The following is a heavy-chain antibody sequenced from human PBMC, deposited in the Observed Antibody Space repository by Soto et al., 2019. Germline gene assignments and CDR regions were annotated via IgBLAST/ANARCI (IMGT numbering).Heavy chain of an antibody. CDR1: GGSISSNY. CDR2: IYYSGST. Sequence: SETLSLTCTVSGGSISSNYWSWIRQPPGKGLEWIGYIYYSGSTNYNPSLKSRVTISVNTSKNQFSLKLSSVTAADTAVYYCARGAYCRYSICYTDNWFDSCCQGPRVT. J-gene: IGHJ5*01. V-gene: IGHV4-59*01. D-gene: IGHD2-2*02. CDR3: ARGAYCRYSICYTDNWFDS.